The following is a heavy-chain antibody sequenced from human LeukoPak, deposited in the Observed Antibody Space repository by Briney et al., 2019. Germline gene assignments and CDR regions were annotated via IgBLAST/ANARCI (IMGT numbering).Heavy chain of an antibody. CDR2: IIPIFGTA. V-gene: IGHV1-69*06. D-gene: IGHD3-10*01. Sequence: GASVKVSCKASGYTFTGYYMHWVRQAPGQGLEWMGGIIPIFGTANYAQKFQGRVTITADKSTSTAYMELSSLRSEDTAVYYCASDPHGSGVRGPTHFDYWGQGTLVTVSS. CDR1: GYTFTGYY. CDR3: ASDPHGSGVRGPTHFDY. J-gene: IGHJ4*02.